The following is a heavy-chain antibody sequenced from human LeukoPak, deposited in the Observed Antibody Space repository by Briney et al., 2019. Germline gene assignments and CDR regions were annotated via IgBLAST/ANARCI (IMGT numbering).Heavy chain of an antibody. Sequence: PGGSLRLSCAASGFTFSSYAMSWVRQAPGKGLEWVSVISGSGGSTYYADSVKGRFTISRDNSKNTLYLQMNSLRAEDTAVYYCAKAPSGYCSSTSCPTYYYYYMDVWGKGTTVTVSS. V-gene: IGHV3-23*01. J-gene: IGHJ6*03. D-gene: IGHD2-2*01. CDR2: ISGSGGST. CDR1: GFTFSSYA. CDR3: AKAPSGYCSSTSCPTYYYYYMDV.